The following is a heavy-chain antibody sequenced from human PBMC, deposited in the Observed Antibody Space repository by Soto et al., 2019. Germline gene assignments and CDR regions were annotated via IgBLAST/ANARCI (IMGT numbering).Heavy chain of an antibody. V-gene: IGHV3-23*01. CDR1: GFTFSIYA. CDR3: AKDAPGSGWLSDY. D-gene: IGHD3-22*01. CDR2: IGGSGGGP. Sequence: HPGGSLRLSCVASGFTFSIYAMSWVRQAPGKGLEWVSTIGGSGGGPSYADLVRGRFTISRDNSRNTLYLQMNSLRAEDTAVYYCAKDAPGSGWLSDYWGRGTLVTVSS. J-gene: IGHJ4*02.